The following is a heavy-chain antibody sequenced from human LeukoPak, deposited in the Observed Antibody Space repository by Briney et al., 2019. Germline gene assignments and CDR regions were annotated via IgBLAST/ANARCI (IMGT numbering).Heavy chain of an antibody. Sequence: SETLSLTCAVYGGSFSDYFWGWIRQPPGKGLEWIGEINHSGRTYYNPSLKSRVTISVDTSKNQFSLNLSSVAAADTAVYYCARDVVVVPAAIHYGMDVWGQGTTVTVSS. J-gene: IGHJ6*02. CDR1: GGSFSDYF. CDR2: INHSGRT. V-gene: IGHV4-34*01. D-gene: IGHD2-2*01. CDR3: ARDVVVVPAAIHYGMDV.